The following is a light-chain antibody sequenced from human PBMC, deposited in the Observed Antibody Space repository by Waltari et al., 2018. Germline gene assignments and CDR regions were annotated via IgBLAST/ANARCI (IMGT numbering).Light chain of an antibody. CDR2: DVS. Sequence: SALTQPASVSGSPGQSITISCTGTSNAVGVYNYVSWYQHLPGKAPKLIIYDVSRWPSGVSNRVSGSKSGNTASLPISGLQAEDEADYYCSSYTNTNTIVFGGGTKVTV. CDR1: SNAVGVYNY. J-gene: IGLJ2*01. CDR3: SSYTNTNTIV. V-gene: IGLV2-14*03.